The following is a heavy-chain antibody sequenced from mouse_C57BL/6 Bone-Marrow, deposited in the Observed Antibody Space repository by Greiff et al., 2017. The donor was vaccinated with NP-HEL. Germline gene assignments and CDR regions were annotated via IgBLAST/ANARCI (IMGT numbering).Heavy chain of an antibody. V-gene: IGHV5-4*03. CDR3: ARGYYGSSRFDY. Sequence: EVKLVESGGGLVKPGGSLKLSCAASGFTFSSYAMSWVRQTPEKRLEWVATISDGGSYTYYPDNVKGRFTISIDNAKNNLYLQMSHLKSEDTAMYYCARGYYGSSRFDYWGQGTTLTVSS. CDR1: GFTFSSYA. D-gene: IGHD1-1*01. J-gene: IGHJ2*01. CDR2: ISDGGSYT.